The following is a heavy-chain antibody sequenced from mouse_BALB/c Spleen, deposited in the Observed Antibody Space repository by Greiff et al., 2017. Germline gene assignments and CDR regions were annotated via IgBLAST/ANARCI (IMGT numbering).Heavy chain of an antibody. J-gene: IGHJ3*01. D-gene: IGHD2-4*01. CDR2: IYPGDGDT. V-gene: IGHV1-80*01. Sequence: QVQLQQSGAELVRPGSSVKISCKASGYAFSSYWMNWVKQRPGQGLEWIGQIYPGDGDTNYNGKFKGKATLTADKSSSTAYMQLSSLTSEDSAVYFCARGNDYAWFAYWGQGTLVTVSA. CDR1: GYAFSSYW. CDR3: ARGNDYAWFAY.